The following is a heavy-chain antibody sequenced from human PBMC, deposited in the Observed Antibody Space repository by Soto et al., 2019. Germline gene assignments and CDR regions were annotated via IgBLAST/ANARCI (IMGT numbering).Heavy chain of an antibody. V-gene: IGHV4-39*07. CDR3: ARDGYCSSTSCYLRAGGGWFDP. Sequence: SETLSLTCTVSGGSISSSSYYWGWIRQPPGKGLEWIGSIYYSGSTYYNPSLKSRVTISVDTSKNQFSLKLSSVTAADTAVYYCARDGYCSSTSCYLRAGGGWFDPWGQGTLVTVSS. J-gene: IGHJ5*02. CDR1: GGSISSSSYY. CDR2: IYYSGST. D-gene: IGHD2-2*03.